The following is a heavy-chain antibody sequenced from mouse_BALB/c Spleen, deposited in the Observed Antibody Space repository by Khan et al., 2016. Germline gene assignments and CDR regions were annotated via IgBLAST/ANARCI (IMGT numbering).Heavy chain of an antibody. CDR3: ALYGNILAWFAY. D-gene: IGHD2-1*01. V-gene: IGHV14-4*02. CDR2: IDPDNGDT. CDR1: GFNIKDFY. Sequence: VQLQQSGAELVRSGASVKLSCTAYGFNIKDFYIHWVKQRPEQGMEWMGWIDPDNGDTEYDPNFQGKATMTADPSSNTAYLHRSSLTSEDTAVDYCALYGNILAWFAYGGEGTLVTVTA. J-gene: IGHJ3*01.